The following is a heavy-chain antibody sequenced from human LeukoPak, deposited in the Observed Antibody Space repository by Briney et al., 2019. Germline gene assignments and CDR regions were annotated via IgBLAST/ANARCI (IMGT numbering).Heavy chain of an antibody. D-gene: IGHD4-11*01. CDR2: ISSNGGRT. V-gene: IGHV3-64D*09. J-gene: IGHJ3*02. CDR1: GFTFSSYA. Sequence: PGGSLRLSCSASGFTFSSYAMHWVRQAPGKGLEYASGISSNGGRTDYADSVKGRFTVSRGNSKNTLYLQMSSLRAEDTAVYHCVRSPTRTVNKSYFDIWGQGTLVIVSS. CDR3: VRSPTRTVNKSYFDI.